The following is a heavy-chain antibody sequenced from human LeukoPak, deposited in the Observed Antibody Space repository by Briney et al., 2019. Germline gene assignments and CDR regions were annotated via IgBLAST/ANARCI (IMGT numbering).Heavy chain of an antibody. D-gene: IGHD3-10*01. CDR2: IYTSGST. CDR1: GGSISSGSYY. J-gene: IGHJ4*02. Sequence: SETLSLTCTVSGGSISSGSYYWSWIRQPAGKGLEWIGRIYTSGSTNYNPSLKSRVTMSVDTSKNQFSLKLSSVTAADTAVYYCARDLGGDFDYWGQGTLVTVSS. V-gene: IGHV4-61*02. CDR3: ARDLGGDFDY.